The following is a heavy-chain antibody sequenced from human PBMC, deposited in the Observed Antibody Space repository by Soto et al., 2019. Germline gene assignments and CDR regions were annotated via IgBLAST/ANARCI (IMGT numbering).Heavy chain of an antibody. D-gene: IGHD6-13*01. CDR2: IYTSGST. J-gene: IGHJ6*02. CDR3: ARVAGRQQQLVPPHVDGMDV. Sequence: PSETLSLTCTVSGGSISSYYWSWIRQPAGKGLEWIGRIYTSGSTNYNPSLKSRVTMSVDTSKNQFSLKLSSVTAADTAVYYCARVAGRQQQLVPPHVDGMDVWGQGTTVTVSS. CDR1: GGSISSYY. V-gene: IGHV4-4*07.